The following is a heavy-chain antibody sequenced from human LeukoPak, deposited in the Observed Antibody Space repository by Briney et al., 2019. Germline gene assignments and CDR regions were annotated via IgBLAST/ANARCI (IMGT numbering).Heavy chain of an antibody. Sequence: VASVKVSCKASGYTFTSYGISWVRQAPGQGLEWMGWISAYNGNTNYAQKLQGRVTMTTDTSTSTAYMELRSLRSDDTAVYYCARDRAMVRGVHRGRWFDPWGQGTLVTVSS. CDR1: GYTFTSYG. J-gene: IGHJ5*02. V-gene: IGHV1-18*01. CDR3: ARDRAMVRGVHRGRWFDP. D-gene: IGHD3-10*01. CDR2: ISAYNGNT.